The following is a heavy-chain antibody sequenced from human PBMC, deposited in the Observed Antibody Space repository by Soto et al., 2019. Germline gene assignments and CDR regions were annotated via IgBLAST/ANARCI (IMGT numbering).Heavy chain of an antibody. J-gene: IGHJ6*02. CDR3: ARDSGLGYYYYYGMDV. CDR2: IYYSGST. CDR1: GGSISSSSYY. V-gene: IGHV4-39*02. Sequence: PSETLSLTCTVSGGSISSSSYYWGWIRQPPGKGLEWIGSIYYSGSTYYNPSLKSRVTISVDTSRNQFSLKLSSVTAADTAVYYCARDSGLGYYYYYGMDVWGQGTTVTVSS. D-gene: IGHD3-16*01.